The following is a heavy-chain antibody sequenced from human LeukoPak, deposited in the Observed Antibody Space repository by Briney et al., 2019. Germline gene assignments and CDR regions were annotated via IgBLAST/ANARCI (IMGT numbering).Heavy chain of an antibody. CDR3: ASRDSSGYYGDFDI. CDR1: GFTFSIYA. J-gene: IGHJ3*02. V-gene: IGHV3-23*01. D-gene: IGHD3-22*01. CDR2: ICGSGGST. Sequence: PGGSLRLSRAASGFTFSIYAMSWVRHAPGKGLEGVSAICGSGGSTYSAHPVTGRFTLSRANSKNTLYLQMNSLRAEDTAVYYCASRDSSGYYGDFDIWGQGTMVTVSS.